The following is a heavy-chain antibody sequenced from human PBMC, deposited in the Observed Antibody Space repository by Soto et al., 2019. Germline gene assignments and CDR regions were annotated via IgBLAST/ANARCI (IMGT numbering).Heavy chain of an antibody. V-gene: IGHV4-31*03. CDR3: ATKHYYDSSGYYLSSGFDP. CDR1: GGSISSGGYY. CDR2: IYYSGST. J-gene: IGHJ5*02. Sequence: PSETLSLTCTVSGGSISSGGYYWSWIRQHPGKGLEWIGYIYYSGSTYYNPSLKSRVTISVDTSKNQFSLKLSSVTAADTAVYYCATKHYYDSSGYYLSSGFDPWGQGTLVTVSS. D-gene: IGHD3-22*01.